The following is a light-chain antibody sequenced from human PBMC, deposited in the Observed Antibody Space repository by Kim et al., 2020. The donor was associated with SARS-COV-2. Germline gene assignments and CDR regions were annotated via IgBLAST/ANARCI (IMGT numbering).Light chain of an antibody. J-gene: IGKJ4*01. Sequence: DIQMTQSPSSLSASVGDRVTITCRTSQSISSYLNWYQQKPGKAPKLLIYAASSLQSGLPSRFSGSGSGTDFTLTISSLQPEDFATYYCQQSYSTLALTFGGGTKLEI. CDR1: QSISSY. CDR2: AAS. CDR3: QQSYSTLALT. V-gene: IGKV1-39*01.